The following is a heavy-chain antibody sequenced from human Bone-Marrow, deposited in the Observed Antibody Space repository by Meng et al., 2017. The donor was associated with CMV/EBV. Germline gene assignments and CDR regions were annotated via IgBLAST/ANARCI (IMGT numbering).Heavy chain of an antibody. CDR1: GASISPYF. Sequence: SETLSLTCTVSGASISPYFWSWIRQPPGKGLEWIGYIYDSGRTNYNPSLKSRVTISVDTSKNQFSLKLNSVTAADTAVYYCARGSVIMAGGSITPAGYYGMDVWGQGTTVTVSS. CDR3: ARGSVIMAGGSITPAGYYGMDV. V-gene: IGHV4-59*13. J-gene: IGHJ6*02. CDR2: IYDSGRT. D-gene: IGHD3-16*01.